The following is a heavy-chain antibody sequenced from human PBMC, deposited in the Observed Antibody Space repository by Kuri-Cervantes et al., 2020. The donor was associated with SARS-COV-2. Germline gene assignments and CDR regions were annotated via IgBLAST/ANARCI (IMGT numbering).Heavy chain of an antibody. J-gene: IGHJ4*02. CDR3: ARLYYYDSWDY. V-gene: IGHV3-7*01. CDR1: GFTFSSYW. D-gene: IGHD3-22*01. CDR2: IKQDGSEK. Sequence: GESLKISCAAFGFTFSSYWMSWVRQAPGKGLEWVANIKQDGSEKYYVDSVKGRFTISRDNAKNSLYLQMNSLRAEDTAVYYCARLYYYDSWDYWGQGTLVTVSS.